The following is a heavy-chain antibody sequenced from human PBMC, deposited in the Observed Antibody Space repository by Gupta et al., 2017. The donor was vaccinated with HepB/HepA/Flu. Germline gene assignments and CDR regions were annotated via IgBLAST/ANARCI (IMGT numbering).Heavy chain of an antibody. CDR1: GFSFTPSGMG. D-gene: IGHD3-10*01. CDR3: VNTGDYYKSAARYAFDV. V-gene: IGHV2-5*02. Sequence: ITLKESAPTLVIPTQAVPLTCTFPGFSFTPSGMGVRLTRPPPGKALEWLALNYWDDDKRYSPFLTSRLTITKDTAKNQVVLTMTNMNPVDTTAYYCVNTGDYYKSAARYAFDVWGQGTMVTVSS. CDR2: NYWDDDK. J-gene: IGHJ3*01.